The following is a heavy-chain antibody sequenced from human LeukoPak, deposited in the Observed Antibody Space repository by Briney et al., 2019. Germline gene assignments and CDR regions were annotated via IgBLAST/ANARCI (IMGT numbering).Heavy chain of an antibody. Sequence: PSETLSLTCAVYGGSFSGYYWSWIRQPPGKGPEWIGEINHSGSTNYNPSLKSRVTISVDTSKNQFSLKLSSVTAADTAVYYCAGNTTVAIDFWGQGTLVTVSS. J-gene: IGHJ4*02. D-gene: IGHD4-17*01. CDR2: INHSGST. CDR1: GGSFSGYY. CDR3: AGNTTVAIDF. V-gene: IGHV4-34*01.